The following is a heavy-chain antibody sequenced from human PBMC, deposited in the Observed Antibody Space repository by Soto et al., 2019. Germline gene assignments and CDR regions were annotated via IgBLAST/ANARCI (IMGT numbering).Heavy chain of an antibody. D-gene: IGHD3-16*01. CDR1: GFTFSSYW. CDR3: ARFPSVWGSYKFAY. CDR2: INSDGSST. J-gene: IGHJ4*02. Sequence: EVQLVESGGGLVQPGGSLRLSCAASGFTFSSYWMHWVRQAPGKGLVWVSRINSDGSSTSYADPVKGRFTISRDNAKNTLYLHMNSLRAEETAVYYWARFPSVWGSYKFAYWGQGTLVTVSS. V-gene: IGHV3-74*01.